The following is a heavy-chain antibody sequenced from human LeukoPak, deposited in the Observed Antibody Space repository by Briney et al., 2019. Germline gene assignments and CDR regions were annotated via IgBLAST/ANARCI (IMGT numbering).Heavy chain of an antibody. CDR3: ARSRAFDWSGDYFDY. Sequence: SETLSLTCTVSGGSISSGDYYWSWIRQPPGKGLEWIGYIYYSGSTYYNPSLKSRVTISVDTSKNQFSLKLSSVTAADTAVYYCARSRAFDWSGDYFDYWGQGTLVTVSS. V-gene: IGHV4-30-4*01. CDR2: IYYSGST. D-gene: IGHD3-9*01. J-gene: IGHJ4*02. CDR1: GGSISSGDYY.